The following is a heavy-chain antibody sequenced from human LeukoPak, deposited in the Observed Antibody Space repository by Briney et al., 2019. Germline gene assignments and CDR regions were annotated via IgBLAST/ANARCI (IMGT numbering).Heavy chain of an antibody. CDR2: FDPEDGET. V-gene: IGHV1-24*01. D-gene: IGHD2-15*01. CDR1: GYTLTELS. J-gene: IGHJ4*02. Sequence: ASVKVSCKVSGYTLTELSMHRVRQAPGKGLEWMGGFDPEDGETIYAQKFQGRVTMTEDTSTDAAYMELSSLRSEDTAVYYCATVVEARYYFDYWGQGTLVTVSS. CDR3: ATVVEARYYFDY.